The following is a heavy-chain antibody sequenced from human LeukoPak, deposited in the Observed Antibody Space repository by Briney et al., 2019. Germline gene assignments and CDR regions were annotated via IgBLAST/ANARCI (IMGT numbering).Heavy chain of an antibody. J-gene: IGHJ3*02. D-gene: IGHD3-22*01. Sequence: GGSLRLSCAASGFTFSSYWMSWVRQAPGKGLEWVANIKQDGSEKHYVDSVKGRFTIYRDNAKNSLYLQMNSLRAEDTAVYYCASYYDSSGYFDAFDIWGQGTMVTVSS. V-gene: IGHV3-7*05. CDR3: ASYYDSSGYFDAFDI. CDR2: IKQDGSEK. CDR1: GFTFSSYW.